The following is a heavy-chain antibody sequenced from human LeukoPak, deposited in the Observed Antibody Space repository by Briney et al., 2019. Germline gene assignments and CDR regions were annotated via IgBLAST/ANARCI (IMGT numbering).Heavy chain of an antibody. CDR2: IHIGNST. V-gene: IGHV3-66*01. CDR3: AADWPLDY. J-gene: IGHJ4*02. CDR1: GFTVSSND. Sequence: QSGGSLRLSCAASGFTVSSNDMSWVRQAPWKGLEWVSIIHIGNSTYYADSVKGRFTISRDNSKNTLYLQMNSLRAEDTAVYYCAADWPLDYWGQGTLVTVSS. D-gene: IGHD3/OR15-3a*01.